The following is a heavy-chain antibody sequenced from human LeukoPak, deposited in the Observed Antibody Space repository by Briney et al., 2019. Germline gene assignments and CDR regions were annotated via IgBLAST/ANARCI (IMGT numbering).Heavy chain of an antibody. V-gene: IGHV4-59*08. CDR3: ARQFDP. J-gene: IGHJ5*02. CDR2: IYSSGST. CDR1: GASFSNYY. Sequence: SETLSLTCAVSGASFSNYYWSWIRQPPGKGLEWIGHIYSSGSTNYNPSLKSRLTISLDTSKNQFSLKLSSVTAADTAVYYCARQFDPWGQGILVTVSS.